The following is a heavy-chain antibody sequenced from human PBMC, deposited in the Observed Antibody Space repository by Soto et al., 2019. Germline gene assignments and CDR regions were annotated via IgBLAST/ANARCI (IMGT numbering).Heavy chain of an antibody. D-gene: IGHD7-27*01. V-gene: IGHV5-51*01. J-gene: IGHJ6*02. CDR1: GYSFTSYW. CDR2: IYPGDSDT. Sequence: GESLKISCKGSGYSFTSYWIGWVRQMPGKGLEWMGIIYPGDSDTRYSPSFQGQVTISADKSISTAYLQWSSLKASDTAMYYCARGLNWGDYYYYGMDVWGQGTTVTVSS. CDR3: ARGLNWGDYYYYGMDV.